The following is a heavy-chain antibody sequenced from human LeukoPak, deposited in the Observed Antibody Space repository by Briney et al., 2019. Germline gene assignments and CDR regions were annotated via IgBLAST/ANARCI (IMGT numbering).Heavy chain of an antibody. CDR1: GGSFSGYY. CDR2: INHSGST. Sequence: SETLSLTCAVYGGSFSGYYWSWIRQPPGKGLEWIGEINHSGSTNYNPSLKSRVTISVDTSKNQFSLKLSSVTAADTAVYYCARGRGGILTGYSRPFDPWGQGTLVTVFS. V-gene: IGHV4-34*01. D-gene: IGHD3-9*01. J-gene: IGHJ5*02. CDR3: ARGRGGILTGYSRPFDP.